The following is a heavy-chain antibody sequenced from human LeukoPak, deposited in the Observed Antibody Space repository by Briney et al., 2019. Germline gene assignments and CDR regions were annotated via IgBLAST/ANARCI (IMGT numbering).Heavy chain of an antibody. D-gene: IGHD3-3*01. Sequence: GGSLRLSCAASGFTFSSYWMNWVRQAPGKGLEWVSYISSSGSTIYYADSVKGRFTISRDNAKNSLYLQMNSLRAEDTAVYYCAKGSKEVLFTRDHYMDVWGKGTTVTISS. V-gene: IGHV3-48*04. J-gene: IGHJ6*03. CDR3: AKGSKEVLFTRDHYMDV. CDR1: GFTFSSYW. CDR2: ISSSGSTI.